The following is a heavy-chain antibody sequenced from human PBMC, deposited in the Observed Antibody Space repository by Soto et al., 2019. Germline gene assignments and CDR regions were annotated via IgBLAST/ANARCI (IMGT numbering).Heavy chain of an antibody. CDR1: GFTFGSYA. Sequence: GXSRRLSCAASGFTFGSYAMSWVRQAPGKGLEWVSDIXGSGGXTYYADYVKGXXTISRDNXXNTLYLQMNSLRAEDTAVYYCAKERDSNYYFDYWGQGTLVTVSS. CDR2: IXGSGGXT. D-gene: IGHD4-4*01. J-gene: IGHJ4*02. V-gene: IGHV3-23*01. CDR3: AKERDSNYYFDY.